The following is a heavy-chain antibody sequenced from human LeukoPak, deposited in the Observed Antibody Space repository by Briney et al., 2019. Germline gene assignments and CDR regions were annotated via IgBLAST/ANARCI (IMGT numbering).Heavy chain of an antibody. CDR2: ISYDGSNK. D-gene: IGHD3-3*01. V-gene: IGHV3-30*18. CDR1: GFTFSSYG. CDR3: AKAETLWSGYYDY. J-gene: IGHJ4*02. Sequence: PGGSLRLSCAASGFTFSSYGMHWVRQAPGKGLEWVAVISYDGSNKYYADPVKGRFTISRDNSKNTLYLQMNSLRAEDTAVYYCAKAETLWSGYYDYWGQGTLVTVSS.